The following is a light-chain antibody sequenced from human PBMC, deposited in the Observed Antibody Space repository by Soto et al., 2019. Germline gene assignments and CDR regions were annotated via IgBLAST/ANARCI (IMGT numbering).Light chain of an antibody. CDR1: QTVNSWF. CDR2: GAS. CDR3: HYYDGSPPFP. J-gene: IGKJ3*01. Sequence: EIVLTQSPGTLSLSPGERATFSCRASQTVNSWFLAWYQQKPGQAPRLLIYGASNRATGIPDRFSGSGSGTDFTLTISRLKPEDFAVYYCHYYDGSPPFPFGPGTKVDIK. V-gene: IGKV3-20*01.